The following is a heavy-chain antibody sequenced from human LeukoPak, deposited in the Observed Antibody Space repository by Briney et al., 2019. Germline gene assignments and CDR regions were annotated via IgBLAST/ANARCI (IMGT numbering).Heavy chain of an antibody. J-gene: IGHJ4*02. CDR3: AKGRTEGGTLALDY. CDR2: ISPSGGNT. V-gene: IGHV3-23*01. Sequence: GGSLRLSCAASGFTFSSHGMNWVRQAPGKGLEWVSGISPSGGNTYYTDSVRGRLSISRDNSKNTLYLQVNSLRAEDTAVYYCAKGRTEGGTLALDYWGQGTLVTVSS. CDR1: GFTFSSHG. D-gene: IGHD6-19*01.